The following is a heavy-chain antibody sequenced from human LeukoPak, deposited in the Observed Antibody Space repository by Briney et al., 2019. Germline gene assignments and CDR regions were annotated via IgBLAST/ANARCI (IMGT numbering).Heavy chain of an antibody. CDR1: GYTFTSYG. CDR2: IIPIFGTA. Sequence: ASVKVSCKASGYTFTSYGISWVRQAPGQGLEWMGGIIPIFGTANHAQKFQGRVTITADESTSTAYMELSSLRSEDTAVYYCASMGYCSGGSCYLIDPWGQGTLVTVSS. V-gene: IGHV1-69*13. CDR3: ASMGYCSGGSCYLIDP. J-gene: IGHJ5*02. D-gene: IGHD2-15*01.